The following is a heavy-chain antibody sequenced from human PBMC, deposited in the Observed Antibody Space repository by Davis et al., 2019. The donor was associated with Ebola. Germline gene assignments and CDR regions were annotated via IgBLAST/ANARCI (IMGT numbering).Heavy chain of an antibody. CDR2: INPNSGGT. D-gene: IGHD6-6*01. J-gene: IGHJ6*02. Sequence: ASVKVSCKASGYTFTSYGISWVRQAPGQGLEWMGWINPNSGGTNYAQKFQGRVTMTRDTSISTAYMELSRLRSDDTAVYYCARDPDPYSSSPDYYYYYGMDVWGQGTTVTVSS. CDR1: GYTFTSYG. CDR3: ARDPDPYSSSPDYYYYYGMDV. V-gene: IGHV1-2*02.